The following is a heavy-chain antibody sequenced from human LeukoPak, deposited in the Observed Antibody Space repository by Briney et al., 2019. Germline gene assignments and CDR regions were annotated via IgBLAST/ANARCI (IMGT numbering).Heavy chain of an antibody. D-gene: IGHD3-10*01. Sequence: SETLSLTCTVSGGSISSSTYYWGWIRQPPGKGLEWIGRINYSGSTFYNPSLKSRVTISVDTSKNQFSLILSSVTAADTAVYFCARARLSIVRGITNFDYWGQGTVVTVSS. V-gene: IGHV4-39*01. CDR1: GGSISSSTYY. CDR2: INYSGST. CDR3: ARARLSIVRGITNFDY. J-gene: IGHJ4*02.